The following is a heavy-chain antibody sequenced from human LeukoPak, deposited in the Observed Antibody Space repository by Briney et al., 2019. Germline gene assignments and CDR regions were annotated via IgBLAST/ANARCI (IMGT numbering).Heavy chain of an antibody. CDR1: GLTFSVHY. V-gene: IGHV3-72*01. CDR3: ANFFGDNFGY. J-gene: IGHJ4*02. Sequence: TGGSLSFSCSASGLTFSVHYMDWVRQGPGKGLEGFGRNRNKANSYTTAYAGSVEGRFTISRDHSTTSLYLQMNSLKTEATAMYYCANFFGDNFGYWGQGTLVTVSS. CDR2: NRNKANSYTT. D-gene: IGHD5-24*01.